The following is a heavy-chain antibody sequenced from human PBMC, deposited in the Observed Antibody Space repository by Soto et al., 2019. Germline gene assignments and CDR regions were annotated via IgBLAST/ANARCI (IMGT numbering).Heavy chain of an antibody. CDR1: GGSISSGGSS. V-gene: IGHV4-30-2*01. D-gene: IGHD5-12*01. CDR3: AAGGGLPRYY. Sequence: LQLQASGSGLVKPSQTLALTCAVSGGSISSGGSSWSWIRQPPGKGLEWIGYISHSGSTYYNPSLMSRVTRSVDMSKNQFSLKLRSVTAADTSVYYCAAGGGLPRYYWGQGTLGTVSS. J-gene: IGHJ4*02. CDR2: ISHSGST.